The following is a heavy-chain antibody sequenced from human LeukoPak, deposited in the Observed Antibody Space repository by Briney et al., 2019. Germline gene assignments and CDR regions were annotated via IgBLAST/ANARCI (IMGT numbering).Heavy chain of an antibody. CDR3: ARRGGSYYRGWFDP. CDR2: IFYSGST. J-gene: IGHJ5*02. CDR1: GGSISSNGYY. Sequence: NPSETLSLTCNVSGGSISSNGYYWGWIRQPPGKGLEWIGSIFYSGSTYYNPSLKTRVTISVDTSKNQFSLNLNSVTAADTAVYYCARRGGSYYRGWFDPWGQGTLVTVSS. D-gene: IGHD1-26*01. V-gene: IGHV4-39*01.